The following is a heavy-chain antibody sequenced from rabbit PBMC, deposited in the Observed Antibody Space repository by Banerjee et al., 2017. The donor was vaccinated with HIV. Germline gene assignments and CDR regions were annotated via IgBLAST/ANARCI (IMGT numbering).Heavy chain of an antibody. D-gene: IGHD2-1*01. V-gene: IGHV1S40*01. CDR2: IVTSSGST. CDR3: ARSLYGDYVKL. J-gene: IGHJ4*01. Sequence: QSLEESGGDLVKPGASLTLTCKASGLDFSNKYWICWVRQAPGKGLEWVACIVTSSGSTYYASWAKGRFTISKTSSTTVTLQMTSLTAADTATYFCARSLYGDYVKLWGPGTLVTVS. CDR1: GLDFSNKYW.